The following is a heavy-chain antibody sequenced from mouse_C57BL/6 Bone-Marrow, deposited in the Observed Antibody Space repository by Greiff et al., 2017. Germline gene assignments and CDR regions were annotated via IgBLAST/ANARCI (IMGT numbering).Heavy chain of an antibody. Sequence: QVQLQQPGTELVKPGASVKLSCKASGYTFTSYWMHWVKQRPGQGLEWIGNINPSNGGTNYNEKFKSKATLTVDKSSSTAYMQLSSLTSEDSAVYYCSSLCYYYGSSYVDWYFDVWGTGTTVTDSA. J-gene: IGHJ1*03. D-gene: IGHD1-1*01. CDR1: GYTFTSYW. CDR3: SSLCYYYGSSYVDWYFDV. V-gene: IGHV1-53*01. CDR2: INPSNGGT.